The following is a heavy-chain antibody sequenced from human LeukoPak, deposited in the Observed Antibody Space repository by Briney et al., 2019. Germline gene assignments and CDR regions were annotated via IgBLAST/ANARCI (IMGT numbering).Heavy chain of an antibody. J-gene: IGHJ3*02. CDR2: INPNSGGT. V-gene: IGHV1-2*02. CDR1: GYTFTGYY. CDR3: ARAVDYDYVWGSSPDAFDI. D-gene: IGHD3-16*01. Sequence: ASVKVSCKASGYTFTGYYMHWVRQAPGQGLEWMGWINPNSGGTNYAQKFQGRVTMTRDTSISTAYMELSRLRSDDTAVYYCARAVDYDYVWGSSPDAFDIWGQGTMVTVSS.